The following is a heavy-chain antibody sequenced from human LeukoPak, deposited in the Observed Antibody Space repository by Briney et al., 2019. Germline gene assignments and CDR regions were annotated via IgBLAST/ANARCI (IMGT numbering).Heavy chain of an antibody. Sequence: SETLSLTCTVSGGSISSSSYYWGWIRQPPGKGLEWIGSIYYSGSTYYNPSLKSRVTISVDTSKNQFSLKLSSVTAADTAVYYCARDSSSWSTASYMDVWGKGTTVTVSS. CDR1: GGSISSSSYY. CDR2: IYYSGST. J-gene: IGHJ6*03. V-gene: IGHV4-39*07. D-gene: IGHD6-13*01. CDR3: ARDSSSWSTASYMDV.